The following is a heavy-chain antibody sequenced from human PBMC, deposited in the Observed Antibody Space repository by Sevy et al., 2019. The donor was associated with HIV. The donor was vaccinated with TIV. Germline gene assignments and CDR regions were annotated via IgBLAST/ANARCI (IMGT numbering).Heavy chain of an antibody. Sequence: GGSLRLSCAASGFTFSSYWMSWVRQAPGKGLEWVANIKQDGSEKYYVDSVKGRFTISRDNAKNSLYLQMNSLRAEDTAVYYCARDRVYYEGSGSYTYYFDYWGQGTLVTVSS. J-gene: IGHJ4*02. CDR3: ARDRVYYEGSGSYTYYFDY. D-gene: IGHD3-10*01. V-gene: IGHV3-7*01. CDR1: GFTFSSYW. CDR2: IKQDGSEK.